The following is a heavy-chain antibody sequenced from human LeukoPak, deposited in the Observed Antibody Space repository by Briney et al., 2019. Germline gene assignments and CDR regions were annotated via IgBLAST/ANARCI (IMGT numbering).Heavy chain of an antibody. Sequence: SETLSLTCTVSGGSISSSSYYWGWIRQPPGKGLEWIGSIHSSGSTYYNPSLKSRVTISVDTSKNQFSLKLTSMTAADTAVYYCARDSMVRGVITARWFDPWGQGTLVTVSS. V-gene: IGHV4-39*07. D-gene: IGHD3-10*01. CDR1: GGSISSSSYY. CDR2: IHSSGST. J-gene: IGHJ5*02. CDR3: ARDSMVRGVITARWFDP.